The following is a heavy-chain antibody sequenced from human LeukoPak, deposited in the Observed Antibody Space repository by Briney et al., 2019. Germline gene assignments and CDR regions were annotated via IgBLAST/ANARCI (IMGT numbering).Heavy chain of an antibody. CDR1: GYTFTGYY. Sequence: ASVKVSCKASGYTFTGYYMHWVRQAPGQGLEWMGRINPNSGGTNYAQKFQGRVTMTRDTSISTAYMELSRLRSDDMAVYYCAGHLSSGWYAGAFDIWGQGTMVTVSS. D-gene: IGHD6-19*01. CDR2: INPNSGGT. J-gene: IGHJ3*02. CDR3: AGHLSSGWYAGAFDI. V-gene: IGHV1-2*06.